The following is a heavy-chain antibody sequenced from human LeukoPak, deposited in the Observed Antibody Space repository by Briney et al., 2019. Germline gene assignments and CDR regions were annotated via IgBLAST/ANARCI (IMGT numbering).Heavy chain of an antibody. D-gene: IGHD5-18*01. V-gene: IGHV4-34*01. CDR2: INHSGST. CDR1: GGSFSGYY. Sequence: SETLSLTCAVYGGSFSGYYWSWIRQPPGKGLEWIGEINHSGSTNYNPSLKSRVTISVDTSKNQFSLKLSSVTAADTAVYYCARGGGRGYSYGPNNWFDPWGQGTLVTVSS. CDR3: ARGGGRGYSYGPNNWFDP. J-gene: IGHJ5*02.